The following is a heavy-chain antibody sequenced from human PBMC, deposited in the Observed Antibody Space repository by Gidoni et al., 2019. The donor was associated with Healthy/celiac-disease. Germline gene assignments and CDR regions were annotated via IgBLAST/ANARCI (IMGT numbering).Heavy chain of an antibody. CDR1: GYTFTSYY. CDR3: ARDLIRFPAPSYYYGMDV. D-gene: IGHD3-3*01. Sequence: QVQLVQSGAEVKKPGASVKVSCKASGYTFTSYYMHWVRQAPGQGLEWMGIINPSGGSTSYAQKFQGRVTMTRDTSTSTVYMELSSLRSEDTAVYYCARDLIRFPAPSYYYGMDVWGQGTTVTVSS. CDR2: INPSGGST. V-gene: IGHV1-46*01. J-gene: IGHJ6*02.